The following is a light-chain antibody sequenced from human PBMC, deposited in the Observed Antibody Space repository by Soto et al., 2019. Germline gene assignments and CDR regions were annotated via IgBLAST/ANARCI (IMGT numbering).Light chain of an antibody. CDR3: QSYDSGLYVV. Sequence: QSVLTQPPSVSGAPGQRVTISYTGSSSNFGSSYDVHWYRQLPGTAPKLLIYGNNNRPSGVPDRFSGSKSGTSASLAITGLQAEDEADYYCQSYDSGLYVVFGGGTKLTVL. CDR2: GNN. CDR1: SSNFGSSYD. J-gene: IGLJ2*01. V-gene: IGLV1-40*01.